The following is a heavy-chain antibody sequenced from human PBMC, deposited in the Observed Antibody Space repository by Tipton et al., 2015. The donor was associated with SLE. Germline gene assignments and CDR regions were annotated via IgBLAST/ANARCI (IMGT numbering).Heavy chain of an antibody. Sequence: SLRLSCAASGFTFRRYAMSWVRQAPGKGLEWVSAITDDGGSTYYADSVKGRFTISRDNSKSTLYLQMNSLGAEDTSVYYCAKGSAAARPYYFDYWGQGTLVTVSS. J-gene: IGHJ4*02. D-gene: IGHD6-13*01. V-gene: IGHV3-23*01. CDR1: GFTFRRYA. CDR3: AKGSAAARPYYFDY. CDR2: ITDDGGST.